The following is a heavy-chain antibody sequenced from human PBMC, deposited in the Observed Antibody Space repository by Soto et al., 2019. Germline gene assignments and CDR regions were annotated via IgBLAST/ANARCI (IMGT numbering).Heavy chain of an antibody. CDR2: ISAYNGNT. J-gene: IGHJ6*02. CDR1: GYTFTSYG. Sequence: EASVKVSCKASGYTFTSYGISWVRQAPGQGLEWMGWISAYNGNTNYAQKLQGRVTMTTDTSTSTAYMELRSLRSDDTAVYYCARHPPPIKWFGELTRAGMDVWGQGTTVTVSS. V-gene: IGHV1-18*04. CDR3: ARHPPPIKWFGELTRAGMDV. D-gene: IGHD3-10*01.